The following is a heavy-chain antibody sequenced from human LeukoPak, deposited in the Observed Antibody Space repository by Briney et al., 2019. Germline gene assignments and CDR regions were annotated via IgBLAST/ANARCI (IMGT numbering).Heavy chain of an antibody. D-gene: IGHD3-9*01. J-gene: IGHJ5*02. CDR2: VFHTGAT. V-gene: IGHV4-39*07. CDR1: GGSINSGSYY. Sequence: SETLSLTCTVSGGSINSGSYYWGWVRQTPGKGLEWLGTVFHTGATYYNPSLRSRVTISVDTAKNQFSLRVRSMTAADTGVYYCARVPGVYYDSLTRYGSGWFDPWGQGTLVTVPS. CDR3: ARVPGVYYDSLTRYGSGWFDP.